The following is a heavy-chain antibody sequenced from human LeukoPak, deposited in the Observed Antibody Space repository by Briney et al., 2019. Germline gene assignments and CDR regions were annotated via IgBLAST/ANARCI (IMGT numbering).Heavy chain of an antibody. CDR1: GYTFTSYG. V-gene: IGHV1-18*01. CDR3: ASYAGSDYYDSSGGGAFDI. J-gene: IGHJ3*02. Sequence: ASVKVSCKASGYTFTSYGISWVRQAPGQGLEWMGWISAYNGNTNYAQKLQGRVTMTTDTSTSTAYMELRSLRSDDTAVYYCASYAGSDYYDSSGGGAFDIWGQGTMVTVSS. D-gene: IGHD3-22*01. CDR2: ISAYNGNT.